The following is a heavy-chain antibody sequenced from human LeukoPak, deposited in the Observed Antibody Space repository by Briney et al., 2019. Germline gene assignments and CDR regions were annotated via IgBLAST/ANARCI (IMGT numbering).Heavy chain of an antibody. V-gene: IGHV4-34*01. J-gene: IGHJ5*02. D-gene: IGHD3-10*01. CDR1: GGSFSGYY. CDR3: AKRGPRAQRVRGDRFNWFDP. Sequence: SETLSLTCAVYGGSFSGYYWSWIRQPPGKGLEWIGEINHSGSTNYNPSLKSRVTISVDTSKNQFSLKLSSVTAADTAVYYCAKRGPRAQRVRGDRFNWFDPWGQGTLVTVSS. CDR2: INHSGST.